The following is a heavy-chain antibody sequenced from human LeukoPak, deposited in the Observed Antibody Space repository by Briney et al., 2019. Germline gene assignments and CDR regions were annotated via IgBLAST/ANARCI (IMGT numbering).Heavy chain of an antibody. Sequence: EASVKVSCTASGYTFTSYGISWVRQAPGQGLEWMGWISAYNGKTNYAHKLQGIVTITTDTSTSSAYMELRSLRSEGAAVYYCARSRDSLTGYSSYDPWGQGTLVTVSS. CDR2: ISAYNGKT. J-gene: IGHJ5*02. CDR3: ARSRDSLTGYSSYDP. V-gene: IGHV1-18*01. CDR1: GYTFTSYG. D-gene: IGHD3-9*01.